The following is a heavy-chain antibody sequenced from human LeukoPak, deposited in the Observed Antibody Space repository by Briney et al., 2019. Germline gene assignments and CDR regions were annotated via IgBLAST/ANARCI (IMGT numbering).Heavy chain of an antibody. Sequence: ASVKVSCKASGNAFSTSYVHWVRQAPGQGLEWMGIINPGGTSTTYAQRFQGRVTLTRDTSTSTVYMELSSLRSEDTAAYYCARDNSRRNAWWFDPWGQGTLVTVSS. J-gene: IGHJ5*02. CDR1: GNAFSTSY. CDR3: ARDNSRRNAWWFDP. CDR2: INPGGTST. V-gene: IGHV1-46*01. D-gene: IGHD1-1*01.